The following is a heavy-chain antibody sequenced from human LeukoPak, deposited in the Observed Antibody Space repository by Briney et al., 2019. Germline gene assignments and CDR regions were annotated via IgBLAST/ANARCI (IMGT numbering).Heavy chain of an antibody. Sequence: GGSLRLSCAASALTFSSYGMDWVRQAPGKGLEWVSAISGSGGSTYYADSVKGRFTISRDNSKNTLYLQMNSLRAEDMAVYYCASGWFGELLFDYCGQGTLVTVSS. CDR1: ALTFSSYG. D-gene: IGHD3-10*01. CDR3: ASGWFGELLFDY. V-gene: IGHV3-23*01. J-gene: IGHJ4*02. CDR2: ISGSGGST.